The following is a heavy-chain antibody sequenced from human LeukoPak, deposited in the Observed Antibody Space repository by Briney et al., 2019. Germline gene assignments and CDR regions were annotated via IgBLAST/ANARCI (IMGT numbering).Heavy chain of an antibody. D-gene: IGHD3-10*01. J-gene: IGHJ3*02. CDR1: GYTFTSYY. CDR3: ARGEYDFDI. V-gene: IGHV1-46*01. Sequence: ASVKVSCKASGYTFTSYYIHWVRQAPGQGLEWMGIVNPSGGSTTYTQKFQGRVTMTRDTSTSTVYMELSSLRSEDTAVYYCARGEYDFDIWGRGTMVTVSS. CDR2: VNPSGGST.